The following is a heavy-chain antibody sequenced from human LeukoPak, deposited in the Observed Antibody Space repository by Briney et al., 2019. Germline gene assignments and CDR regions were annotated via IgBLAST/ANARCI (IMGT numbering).Heavy chain of an antibody. V-gene: IGHV1-69*13. CDR2: IIPIFGTA. CDR1: GGTFSSYA. D-gene: IGHD3-10*01. J-gene: IGHJ6*03. CDR3: ARGSSYGSGIDYYYYDMDV. Sequence: SVKVSCKASGGTFSSYAISWVRQAPGQGLEWMGGIIPIFGTANYAQKFQGRVTVTADESTSTAYMELSSLRSEDTAVYYCARGSSYGSGIDYYYYDMDVWGKGTTVTVSS.